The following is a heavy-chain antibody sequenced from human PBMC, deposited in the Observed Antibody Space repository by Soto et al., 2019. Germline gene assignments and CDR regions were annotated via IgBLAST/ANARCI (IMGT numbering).Heavy chain of an antibody. CDR2: INHSGST. D-gene: IGHD4-17*01. V-gene: IGHV4-34*01. CDR3: ARAGYGAAGETPISRGYGMDV. CDR1: GGSFSGYY. J-gene: IGHJ6*02. Sequence: SETLSLTCAVYGGSFSGYYWSWIRQPPGKGLEWIGEINHSGSTNYNPSLKSRATISVDTSKNQFSLKLSSVTAADTAVYYCARAGYGAAGETPISRGYGMDVWGQGTTVTVS.